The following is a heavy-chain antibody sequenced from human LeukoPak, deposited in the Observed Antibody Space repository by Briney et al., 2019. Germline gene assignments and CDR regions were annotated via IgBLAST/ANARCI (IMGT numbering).Heavy chain of an antibody. J-gene: IGHJ4*02. CDR1: EYTFTGYY. CDR2: INPNSGGT. V-gene: IGHV1-2*02. CDR3: ARGPDIVVVPGVDY. Sequence: VASVKVSCKASEYTFTGYYMHWVRQAPGQGLEWMGWINPNSGGTNYAQKFQGRVTMTRDTSISTAYMELSRLRSDDTAVYYCARGPDIVVVPGVDYWGQGTLVTVSS. D-gene: IGHD2-2*01.